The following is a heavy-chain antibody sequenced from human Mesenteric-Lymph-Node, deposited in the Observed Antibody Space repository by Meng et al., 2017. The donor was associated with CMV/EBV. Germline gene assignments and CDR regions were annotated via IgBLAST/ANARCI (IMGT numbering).Heavy chain of an antibody. CDR2: ISGSSSYR. CDR3: ARGAGYGALDY. V-gene: IGHV3-21*01. J-gene: IGHJ4*02. D-gene: IGHD5-12*01. Sequence: GGSLRLSCVASGLTFSDYSMNWGRQAPGEGLEWVSSISGSSSYRYYADSMKRRLTISRDNDKNSLYLQMNSLRVDDTAVYYCARGAGYGALDYWGRGILVTVSS. CDR1: GLTFSDYS.